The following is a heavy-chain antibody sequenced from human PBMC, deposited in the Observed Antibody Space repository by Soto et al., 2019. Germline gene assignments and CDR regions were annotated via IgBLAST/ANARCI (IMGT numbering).Heavy chain of an antibody. J-gene: IGHJ6*02. Sequence: SETLSLTCTVSGGSISSYYWSWIRQPPGKGLEWIGYIYYSGSTNYNPSLKSRVTISVDTSKNQFSLKLSSVTAADTAVYYCARDPSYGDYEDGYYYYYGMDVWGQGTTVTVSS. CDR2: IYYSGST. CDR3: ARDPSYGDYEDGYYYYYGMDV. D-gene: IGHD4-17*01. CDR1: GGSISSYY. V-gene: IGHV4-59*01.